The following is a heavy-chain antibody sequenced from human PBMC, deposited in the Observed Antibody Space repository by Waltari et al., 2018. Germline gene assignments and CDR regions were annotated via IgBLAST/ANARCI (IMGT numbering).Heavy chain of an antibody. V-gene: IGHV3-23*01. J-gene: IGHJ5*02. CDR1: GFTFSSYA. D-gene: IGHD4-4*01. CDR3: AKDRNDYSNYDWFDP. Sequence: EVQLLESGGGLVQPGGSLRLSCAASGFTFSSYALGWVRRAPGKGLDWVSAISGSGGSTYYADSVKGRFTISRDNSKNTLYLQMNSLRAEDTAIYYCAKDRNDYSNYDWFDPWGQGTLVTVSS. CDR2: ISGSGGST.